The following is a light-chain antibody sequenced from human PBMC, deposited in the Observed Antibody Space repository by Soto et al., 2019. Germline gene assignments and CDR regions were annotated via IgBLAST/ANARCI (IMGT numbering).Light chain of an antibody. CDR3: QQYYPTPPIT. CDR1: QSLFYSAYNKTY. CDR2: WAS. V-gene: IGKV4-1*01. J-gene: IGKJ5*01. Sequence: DIVMTQSPHSLTVSLGERATINCKSSQSLFYSAYNKTYLAWFQQKPGQPPKLLIYWASTRESGVPDRFSGSGSGTDFTLTISSLQAEDVAVYYCQQYYPTPPITFGQGTRLEIK.